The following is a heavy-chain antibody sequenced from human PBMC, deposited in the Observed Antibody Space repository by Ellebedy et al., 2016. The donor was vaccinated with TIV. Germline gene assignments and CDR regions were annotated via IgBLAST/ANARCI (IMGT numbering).Heavy chain of an antibody. CDR3: TRKILFYYGMDV. CDR1: GLTFSRYD. V-gene: IGHV3-48*04. J-gene: IGHJ6*02. CDR2: ISSRSTTT. Sequence: PGGSLRLSCAASGLTFSRYDMNWVRQAPGTGLEWVSYISSRSTTTNYADSVKGRFTISRDNAKNSLYLQMNSRRAEDTAVYYCTRKILFYYGMDVWGQGTTVTVSS.